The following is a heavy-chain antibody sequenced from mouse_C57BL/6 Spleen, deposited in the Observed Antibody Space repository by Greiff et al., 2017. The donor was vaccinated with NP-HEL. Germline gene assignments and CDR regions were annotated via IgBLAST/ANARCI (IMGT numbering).Heavy chain of an antibody. CDR2: IDPETGGT. CDR3: TRWGYGSSWFAY. V-gene: IGHV1-15*01. D-gene: IGHD1-1*01. CDR1: GYTFTDYE. J-gene: IGHJ3*01. Sequence: QVQLQQPGAELVRPGASVTLSCKASGYTFTDYEMHWVKQTPVHGLEWIGAIDPETGGTAYNQKFKGKAILTADKSSSTAYMELRSLTSEDSAVYYCTRWGYGSSWFAYWGQGTLVTVSA.